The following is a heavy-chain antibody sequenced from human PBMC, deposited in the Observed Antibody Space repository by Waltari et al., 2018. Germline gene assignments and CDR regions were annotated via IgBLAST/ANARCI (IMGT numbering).Heavy chain of an antibody. CDR3: AKVEGGIVTRYYALDI. D-gene: IGHD3-16*02. V-gene: IGHV3-23*01. Sequence: EVQLLESGGGLVQPGGSLRLSWAASGFAFGSYALSWVRQAPGKGLEWISGISGSSSSTYYADSVKGRFTISRDNSKNTLYLQMNSLRVEDTAVYFCAKVEGGIVTRYYALDIWGQGTMVTVSS. CDR1: GFAFGSYA. CDR2: ISGSSSST. J-gene: IGHJ3*02.